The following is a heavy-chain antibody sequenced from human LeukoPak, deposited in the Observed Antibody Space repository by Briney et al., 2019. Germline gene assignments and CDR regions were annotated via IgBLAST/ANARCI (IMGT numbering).Heavy chain of an antibody. D-gene: IGHD3-22*01. CDR2: IYYSGST. CDR3: AGHLYYSFYYYYGMDV. V-gene: IGHV4-59*08. Sequence: SETLSLTCTVSGGSISSYYWSWIRQPPGKGLEWIGYIYYSGSTNYNPSLKSRVTISVDTSKNQFSLKLSSVTAADTAVYYCAGHLYYSFYYYYGMDVWGQGTTVTVSS. J-gene: IGHJ6*02. CDR1: GGSISSYY.